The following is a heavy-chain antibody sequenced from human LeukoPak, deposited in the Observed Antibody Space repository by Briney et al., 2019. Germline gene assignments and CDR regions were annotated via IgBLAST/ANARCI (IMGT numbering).Heavy chain of an antibody. J-gene: IGHJ4*02. CDR1: GVSVTSDSHY. V-gene: IGHV4-61*01. Sequence: PSETLSLTCSVSGVSVTSDSHYWGWIRQPPGEGLEWIGYIYNGGSTKYNASVKGRVAISVDTSENKVSLTMTSVTAADTAVYYCARVFISMPALEDWGQGLLVAVS. CDR3: ARVFISMPALED. D-gene: IGHD2-2*01. CDR2: IYNGGST.